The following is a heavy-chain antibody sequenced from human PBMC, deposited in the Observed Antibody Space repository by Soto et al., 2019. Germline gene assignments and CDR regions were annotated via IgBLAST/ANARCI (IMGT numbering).Heavy chain of an antibody. D-gene: IGHD2-15*01. J-gene: IGHJ6*01. CDR2: INSDGSST. Sequence: WGSLRVSCASSVFTFSIYWMHWVRQAPGKGLVLVSRINSDGSSTSYADSVKGRFTISRDNAKNTLYLQMNSLRAEDTAVYYCARAELVLVAATPNYYYYGMDVWGQGTTVTVSS. CDR1: VFTFSIYW. V-gene: IGHV3-74*01. CDR3: ARAELVLVAATPNYYYYGMDV.